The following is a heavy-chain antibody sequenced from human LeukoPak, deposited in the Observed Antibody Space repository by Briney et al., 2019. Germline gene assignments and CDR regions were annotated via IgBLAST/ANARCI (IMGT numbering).Heavy chain of an antibody. D-gene: IGHD3-9*01. CDR2: ISSSSSYI. J-gene: IGHJ3*02. V-gene: IGHV3-21*01. CDR3: ARESEGSYDILTGPDRDAFDI. Sequence: GGSLRLSCAASGFTFSSYSMNWVRQAPGKGLEWVSSISSSSSYIYYADSVKGRFTISRDNAKNSLYLQMNSLRAEDTAVYYCARESEGSYDILTGPDRDAFDIWGQGTIVTVSS. CDR1: GFTFSSYS.